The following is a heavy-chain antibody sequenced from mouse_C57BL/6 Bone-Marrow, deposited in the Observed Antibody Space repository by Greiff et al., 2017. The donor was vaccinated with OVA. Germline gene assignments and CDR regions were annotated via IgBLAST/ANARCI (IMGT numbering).Heavy chain of an antibody. CDR3: ARSYGYDAMDY. J-gene: IGHJ4*01. CDR1: GFTFSDYG. V-gene: IGHV5-15*01. Sequence: EVKLQESGGGLVQPGGSLKLSCAASGFTFSDYGMAWVRQAPRKGLEWVAFISNWAYSTYYADNVTGRFTISRENDKNNMYLQLSSLRSEDSAMYCCARSYGYDAMDYWGQGTSVTVSS. CDR2: ISNWAYST. D-gene: IGHD2-10*02.